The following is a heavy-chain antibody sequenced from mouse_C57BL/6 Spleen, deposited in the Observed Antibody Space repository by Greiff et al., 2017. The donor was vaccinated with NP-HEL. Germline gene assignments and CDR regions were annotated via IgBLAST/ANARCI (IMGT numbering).Heavy chain of an antibody. J-gene: IGHJ1*03. V-gene: IGHV1-55*01. CDR2: IYPGSGST. D-gene: IGHD1-1*02. CDR3: ARNGGSTYWYFDV. CDR1: GYTFTSYW. Sequence: VQLQQSGAELVKPGASVKMSCKASGYTFTSYWITWVKQRPGQGLEWIGDIYPGSGSTNNNEKFKSKATLTVDTSSSTAYMQLSSLTSEDSAVYYCARNGGSTYWYFDVWGTGTTVTVSS.